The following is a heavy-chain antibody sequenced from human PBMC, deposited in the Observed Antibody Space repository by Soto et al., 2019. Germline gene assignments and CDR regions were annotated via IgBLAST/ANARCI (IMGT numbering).Heavy chain of an antibody. D-gene: IGHD3-22*01. J-gene: IGHJ5*02. V-gene: IGHV1-69*12. CDR2: IIPIFGTA. CDR1: GGTFSSYA. CDR3: ARDGYYDSSGLIRGWFDP. Sequence: QVQLVQSGAEVKKPGSSVKVSCKASGGTFSSYAISWVRQAPGQGLEWMGGIIPIFGTANYAQKFQGRVTITADESTSTAYMELSSLRSEDTAVYSCARDGYYDSSGLIRGWFDPWGQGTLVTVSS.